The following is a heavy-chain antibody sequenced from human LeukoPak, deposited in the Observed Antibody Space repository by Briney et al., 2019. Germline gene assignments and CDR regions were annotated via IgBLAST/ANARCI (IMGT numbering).Heavy chain of an antibody. Sequence: ASVKVSCKAPNYRFTSFGFSWVRQAPGQGLEWMGWISSYTGDTHYAQQFLGRLTMTRDTFASTTYMELRSLRSDDTAVYYCARDQRGSGSYGRAPLDLWGPGTLVTVSS. CDR1: NYRFTSFG. D-gene: IGHD1-26*01. CDR3: ARDQRGSGSYGRAPLDL. CDR2: ISSYTGDT. J-gene: IGHJ5*02. V-gene: IGHV1-18*01.